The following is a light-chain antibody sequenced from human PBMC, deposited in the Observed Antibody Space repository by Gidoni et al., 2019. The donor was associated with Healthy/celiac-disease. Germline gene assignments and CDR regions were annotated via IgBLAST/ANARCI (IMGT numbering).Light chain of an antibody. V-gene: IGKV1-9*01. CDR1: QGISSY. CDR3: QQLNSYPQIT. CDR2: AAS. Sequence: DLQLTQSPSFLSASVGDRVTITCRASQGISSYLACYQQKPGKAPKLLIYAASTLQSGVPSRFSGSGSGTEFTLTISSLQPEDFATYYCQQLNSYPQITFXQXTRLEIK. J-gene: IGKJ5*01.